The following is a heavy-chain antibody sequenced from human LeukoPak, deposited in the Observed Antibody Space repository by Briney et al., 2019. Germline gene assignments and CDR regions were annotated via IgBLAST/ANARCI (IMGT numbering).Heavy chain of an antibody. CDR2: MSGSGRDT. V-gene: IGHV3-23*01. D-gene: IGHD1-14*01. Sequence: SGGSLRLSCAASGFTFSSYAMSWVRQVPGKGLEWVSAMSGSGRDTYYADSVKGRFTISRDDSKSTLYLQMNSLRVEDTALYYCAKSLSDTGRTRFDAFDIWGQGTMVTVSS. J-gene: IGHJ3*02. CDR3: AKSLSDTGRTRFDAFDI. CDR1: GFTFSSYA.